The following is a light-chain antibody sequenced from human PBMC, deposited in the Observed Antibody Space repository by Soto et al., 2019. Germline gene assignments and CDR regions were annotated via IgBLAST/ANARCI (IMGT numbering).Light chain of an antibody. J-gene: IGKJ1*01. V-gene: IGKV3-20*01. CDR1: QSFSSSY. CDR3: QEYGSSRT. Sequence: EIVLTQSPGTLSLSPGERATLSCRASQSFSSSYLAWYQQKPGQAPRLLIYGASSRATGIPDRFSGSGSGTDFTLTISRLEPEDFEVYYWQEYGSSRTFGQGTKVEIK. CDR2: GAS.